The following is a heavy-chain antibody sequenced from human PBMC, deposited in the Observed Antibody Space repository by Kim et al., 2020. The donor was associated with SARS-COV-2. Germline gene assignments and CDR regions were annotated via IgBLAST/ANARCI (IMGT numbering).Heavy chain of an antibody. J-gene: IGHJ5*02. V-gene: IGHV4-4*02. D-gene: IGHD3-3*02. CDR3: ATSPVEDRSFSMDP. Sequence: SETLSLTCSVSGVSVNSRNWWIWVRQSPGKGLEWIGELYSGGSTLYNPSLKSRVTMSVDMSKNQFSLELRSVTAADTAVYYCATSPVEDRSFSMDPWGPGTLVTVSS. CDR1: GVSVNSRNW. CDR2: LYSGGST.